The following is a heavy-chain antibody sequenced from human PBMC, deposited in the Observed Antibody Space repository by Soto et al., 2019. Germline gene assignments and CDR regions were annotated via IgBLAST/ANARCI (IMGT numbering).Heavy chain of an antibody. CDR1: GYTFTDYF. Sequence: ASVKVSCKASGYTFTDYFMHWVRQAPGQGLEWMGWINGNSGGTSYAQKFQGRVAMTRYTSISTAYMELSSLTFDDTAVYYCARDPADSMIGIDYWGQGTLVTVSS. J-gene: IGHJ4*02. D-gene: IGHD3-16*01. CDR3: ARDPADSMIGIDY. V-gene: IGHV1-2*02. CDR2: INGNSGGT.